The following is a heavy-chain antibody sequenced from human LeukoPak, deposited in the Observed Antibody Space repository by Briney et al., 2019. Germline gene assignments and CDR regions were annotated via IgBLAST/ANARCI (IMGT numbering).Heavy chain of an antibody. CDR3: AKDNPKYGSGSNNWFDP. CDR2: ISGSGGST. CDR1: GFTFSSYA. J-gene: IGHJ5*02. Sequence: PGGSLRLSCAASGFTFSSYAMSWVRQAPGKGLEWVSAISGSGGSTYYADSVKGRFTISRDNSKNTLYLQMNSLRAEDTAVYYCAKDNPKYGSGSNNWFDPWGQGTLVTVSS. V-gene: IGHV3-23*01. D-gene: IGHD3-10*01.